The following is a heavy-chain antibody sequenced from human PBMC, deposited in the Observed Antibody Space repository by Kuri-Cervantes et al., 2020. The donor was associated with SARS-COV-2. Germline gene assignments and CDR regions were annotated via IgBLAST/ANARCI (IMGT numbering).Heavy chain of an antibody. CDR3: ARAQLGAVGAFDI. J-gene: IGHJ3*02. Sequence: GESLKISCAASGFTLSSHWMSWVRQAPGKGLEWVANIDQNGGDKYYVDSVKGRFIISRDNAKNSLYLEMTSLRAEDTAVYYCARAQLGAVGAFDIWGQGAMVTVSS. CDR1: GFTLSSHW. CDR2: IDQNGGDK. D-gene: IGHD3-16*01. V-gene: IGHV3-7*01.